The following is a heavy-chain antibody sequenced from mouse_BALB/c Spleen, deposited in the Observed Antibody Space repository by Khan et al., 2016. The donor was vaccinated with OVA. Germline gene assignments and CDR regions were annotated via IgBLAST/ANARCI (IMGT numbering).Heavy chain of an antibody. CDR2: IWSDGST. V-gene: IGHV2-6-1*01. CDR3: ARHYGSSYWYFDV. J-gene: IGHJ1*01. Sequence: QVQLKQSGPGLVAPSQSLSITCTISGFSLTSYGVHWVRQPPGKGLEWLVVIWSDGSTTYNSALKSRLSISKDNSKSQVFLKMNSLQTDDTAMYYCARHYGSSYWYFDVWGAGPTVTVSS. D-gene: IGHD1-1*01. CDR1: GFSLTSYG.